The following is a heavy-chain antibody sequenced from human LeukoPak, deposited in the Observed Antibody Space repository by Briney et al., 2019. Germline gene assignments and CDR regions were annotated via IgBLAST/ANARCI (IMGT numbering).Heavy chain of an antibody. CDR2: IKKDGSEK. CDR1: GFTFSGFW. Sequence: GGSLRLSCAASGFTFSGFWMSWVRQAPGKGLQWVANIKKDGSEKYYVDSVKGRFTISRDNAKNSVYLQMNSLRAEDTAIYYCAKAGRLQAVAGWIDYWGQGTLVTVS. V-gene: IGHV3-7*03. CDR3: AKAGRLQAVAGWIDY. J-gene: IGHJ4*02. D-gene: IGHD6-19*01.